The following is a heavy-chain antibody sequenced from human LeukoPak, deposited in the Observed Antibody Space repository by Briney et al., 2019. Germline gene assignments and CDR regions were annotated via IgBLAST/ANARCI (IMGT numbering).Heavy chain of an antibody. CDR3: AKAESYGDGFHWFDP. V-gene: IGHV3-30*18. D-gene: IGHD4-17*01. CDR1: GFIFSNYG. CDR2: ISYDGSNK. J-gene: IGHJ5*02. Sequence: PGGSLRLSCAASGFIFSNYGMHWVRQAPGKGLEWVATISYDGSNKFYTDSVKGRFTIPRDNSKNTLFLQMNSLRAEDTAVYYCAKAESYGDGFHWFDPWGQGTLVTVSS.